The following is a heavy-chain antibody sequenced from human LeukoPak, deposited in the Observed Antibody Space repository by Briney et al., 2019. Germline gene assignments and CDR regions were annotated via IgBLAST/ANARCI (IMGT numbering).Heavy chain of an antibody. Sequence: GGSLRLSCAAFGFTVSSNYMSWVRQAPGKGLVWVSRINSDGSSTSYADSVKGRFTISRDNAKNTLYLQMNSLRAEDTAVYYCAKVSSSGWYGQIYYYYYMDVWGKGTTVTVSS. CDR2: INSDGSST. D-gene: IGHD6-19*01. CDR1: GFTVSSNY. CDR3: AKVSSSGWYGQIYYYYYMDV. V-gene: IGHV3-74*01. J-gene: IGHJ6*03.